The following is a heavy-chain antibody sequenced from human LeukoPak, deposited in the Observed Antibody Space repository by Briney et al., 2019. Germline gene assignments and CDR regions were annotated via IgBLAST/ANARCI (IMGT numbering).Heavy chain of an antibody. D-gene: IGHD1-26*01. V-gene: IGHV1-18*01. Sequence: ASVKVSCKASGYTFTSYGISWVRQAPGQGLEWMGWISAYNGNTNYAQKLQGRVTITADESTSTAYMELSSLRSEDTAVYYCASKWEPLYGMDVWGQGTTVTVSS. J-gene: IGHJ6*02. CDR3: ASKWEPLYGMDV. CDR2: ISAYNGNT. CDR1: GYTFTSYG.